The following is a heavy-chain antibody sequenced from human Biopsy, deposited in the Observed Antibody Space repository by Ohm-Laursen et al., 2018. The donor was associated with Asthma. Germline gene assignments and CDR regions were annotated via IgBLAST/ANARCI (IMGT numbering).Heavy chain of an antibody. CDR2: ISFDGSNK. CDR3: ASYEVVTAILPMDV. CDR1: GFTFSSFG. D-gene: IGHD2-21*02. J-gene: IGHJ6*02. Sequence: SLRLSCAASGFTFSSFGIHWVRQAPGKGLEWVAVISFDGSNKYYGDSVKGRFTIARDNSKNTVYLQMNSLRAEDTAVYYCASYEVVTAILPMDVWCQGTTVTVSS. V-gene: IGHV3-30*03.